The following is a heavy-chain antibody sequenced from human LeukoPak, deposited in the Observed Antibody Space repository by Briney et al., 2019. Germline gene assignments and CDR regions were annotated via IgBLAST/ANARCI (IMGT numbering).Heavy chain of an antibody. CDR1: GGSITTYY. CDR2: INYSGST. J-gene: IGHJ5*02. CDR3: AGLGASGNGYLSWFDP. D-gene: IGHD3-22*01. Sequence: SETLSLTCTVSGGSITTYYWTWIRQPPGKGLEWIGYINYSGSTNYNPSLKSRVTISVDTSKNQFSLKLRSVTAADTAVYYCAGLGASGNGYLSWFDPWGQGTLVTVSS. V-gene: IGHV4-59*01.